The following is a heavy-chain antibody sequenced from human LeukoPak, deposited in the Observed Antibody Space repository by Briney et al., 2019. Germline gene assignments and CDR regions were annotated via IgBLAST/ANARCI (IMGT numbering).Heavy chain of an antibody. D-gene: IGHD5-18*01. CDR3: ARDSPSTAMVMGLDY. J-gene: IGHJ4*02. CDR1: GGSISSSSYY. V-gene: IGHV4-39*07. CDR2: IYHSGST. Sequence: PSETLSLTCTVSGGSISSSSYYWGWIRQPPGKGLEWIGSIYHSGSTYYNPSLKSRVTISVDTSKNQFSLKLSSVTAADTAVYYCARDSPSTAMVMGLDYWGQGTLVTVSS.